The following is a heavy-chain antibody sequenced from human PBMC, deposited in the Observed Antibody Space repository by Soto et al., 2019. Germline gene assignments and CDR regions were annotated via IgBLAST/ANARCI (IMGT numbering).Heavy chain of an antibody. CDR3: ARLAYYDFWSGYYWFDY. D-gene: IGHD3-3*01. CDR1: GGSISSSNW. Sequence: SETVSLTCAVSGGSISSSNWWSWVRQPPGKGLEWTGEIYHSGSTNYNPSLKSRVTISVDKSKNQFSLKLSSVTAADTAVYYCARLAYYDFWSGYYWFDYWGQGTLVTVSS. V-gene: IGHV4-4*02. J-gene: IGHJ5*01. CDR2: IYHSGST.